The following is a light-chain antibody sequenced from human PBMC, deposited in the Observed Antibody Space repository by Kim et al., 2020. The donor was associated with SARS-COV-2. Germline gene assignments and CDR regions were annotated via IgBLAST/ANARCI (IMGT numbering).Light chain of an antibody. CDR1: SPNIGAGYD. V-gene: IGLV1-40*01. CDR3: QSYDSSLSGYV. Sequence: QRVHISCTGSSPNIGAGYDVHWYQQLPGTVPKVLIYGNSNRPSGVPDRISGSKSDTSASLAITGLQAEDEADYYCQSYDSSLSGYVFGTGTKVTVL. J-gene: IGLJ1*01. CDR2: GNS.